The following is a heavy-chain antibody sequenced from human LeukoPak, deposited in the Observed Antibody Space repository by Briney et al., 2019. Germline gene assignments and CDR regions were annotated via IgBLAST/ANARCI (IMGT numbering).Heavy chain of an antibody. CDR3: ARCYGGGDCSTGNWFDP. Sequence: GGSLRLSCAASRFTFSTYAMSWVRQAPGKGLEWVANIKQDGSEKYYVDSVKGRFTISRDNAKNSLYLQMNSLRAEDTAVYYCARCYGGGDCSTGNWFDPWGQGTLVTVSS. CDR2: IKQDGSEK. J-gene: IGHJ5*02. CDR1: RFTFSTYA. V-gene: IGHV3-7*01. D-gene: IGHD2-21*02.